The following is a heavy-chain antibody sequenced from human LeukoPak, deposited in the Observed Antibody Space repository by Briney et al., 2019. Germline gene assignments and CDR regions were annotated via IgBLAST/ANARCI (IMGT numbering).Heavy chain of an antibody. D-gene: IGHD3-3*01. CDR3: AKVALSGFYECMDS. Sequence: PGGSLRLSCAASGFTFISYAMNWVRQAPGKGLEWVSGISGSGGSTYYAGSVKGRFTISRDNSKNTLSLQMNSLRAEDSAIYYCAKVALSGFYECMDSWGQGTLVTVSS. CDR2: ISGSGGST. V-gene: IGHV3-23*01. J-gene: IGHJ4*02. CDR1: GFTFISYA.